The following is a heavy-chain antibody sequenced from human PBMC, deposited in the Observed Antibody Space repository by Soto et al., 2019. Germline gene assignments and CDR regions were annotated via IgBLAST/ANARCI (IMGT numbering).Heavy chain of an antibody. D-gene: IGHD3-10*01. CDR3: ARQGGEYNTMSDY. CDR1: GYTFSKYW. CDR2: IYPGDSDA. V-gene: IGHV5-51*01. Sequence: GESLKISCKGSGYTFSKYWIGWVRQTPGKGLEWMDMIYPGDSDARYSPSFEGQVTFSVDKSINTAYLQWNSLKASDTAMYYCARQGGEYNTMSDYWGQGTLVTVSS. J-gene: IGHJ4*02.